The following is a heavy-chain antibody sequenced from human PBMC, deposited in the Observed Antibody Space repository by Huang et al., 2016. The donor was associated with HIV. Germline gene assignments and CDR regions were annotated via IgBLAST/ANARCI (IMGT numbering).Heavy chain of an antibody. V-gene: IGHV3-53*01. J-gene: IGHJ4*02. CDR3: AAQWELRGGVDF. CDR1: GFTVSSHY. CDR2: IYSDDST. Sequence: EVQLVESGGGLIQPGGSLRLSCAASGFTVSSHYMSWVRQAPGKGLGWCSVIYSDDSTYFADSGKGRCTISRDNSKNTRYLQMNSLRAEDTAVYYWAAQWELRGGVDFWGQGTLVTVSS. D-gene: IGHD1-26*01.